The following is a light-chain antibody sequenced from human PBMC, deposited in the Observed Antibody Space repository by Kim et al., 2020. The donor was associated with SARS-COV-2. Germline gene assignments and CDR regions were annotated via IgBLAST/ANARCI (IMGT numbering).Light chain of an antibody. CDR3: AAWDDSLNGVV. Sequence: GQRVTISFSGSRSNIGSNPVTWYQPLPGTAPKLLIYSNNQRPSGVPDRFSGSKSGTSASLAISGLQSEDEADYYCAAWDDSLNGVVFGGGTQLTVL. J-gene: IGLJ2*01. V-gene: IGLV1-44*01. CDR1: RSNIGSNP. CDR2: SNN.